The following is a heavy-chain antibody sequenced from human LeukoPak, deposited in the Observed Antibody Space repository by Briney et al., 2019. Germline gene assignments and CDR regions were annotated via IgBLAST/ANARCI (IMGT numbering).Heavy chain of an antibody. V-gene: IGHV1-2*02. CDR1: GYIFADYY. Sequence: APVKVSCKASGYIFADYYMHWVRQAPGQGLEWMGWINPNNGGTNYAQKFQGRVTMTRDTSISTAYMELSRLRSDDTAMYYCAKDRSWVEMATINSFDYWGQGTLVTVSS. J-gene: IGHJ4*02. CDR3: AKDRSWVEMATINSFDY. D-gene: IGHD5-24*01. CDR2: INPNNGGT.